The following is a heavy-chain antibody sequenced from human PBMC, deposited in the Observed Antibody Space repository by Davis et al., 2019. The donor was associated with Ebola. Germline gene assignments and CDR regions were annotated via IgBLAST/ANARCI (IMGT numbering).Heavy chain of an antibody. Sequence: PGGSLRLSCAASGFTFSTYWMSWVRQAPGKGLEWVANIKQDGSEKYYMDSVKGRFTISRDNTNNSVYLQMNSLRAEDTAAYYCVRRGWNWNRDPFDSWGQGTLVTVSS. CDR1: GFTFSTYW. CDR2: IKQDGSEK. CDR3: VRRGWNWNRDPFDS. J-gene: IGHJ4*02. V-gene: IGHV3-7*01. D-gene: IGHD1-1*01.